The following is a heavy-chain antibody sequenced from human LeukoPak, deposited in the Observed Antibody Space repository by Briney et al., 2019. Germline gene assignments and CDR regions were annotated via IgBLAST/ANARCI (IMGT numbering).Heavy chain of an antibody. D-gene: IGHD3-22*01. V-gene: IGHV1-3*01. CDR3: AREIYYDSSGTPFDY. J-gene: IGHJ4*02. CDR1: GYTFTNYG. CDR2: INAGNGNT. Sequence: ASVKVSCKASGYTFTNYGINWVRQAPGQRLEWMGWINAGNGNTKYSQKFQGRVTITRDTSASTAYMELSSLRSEDTAVYYCAREIYYDSSGTPFDYWGQGTLVTVSS.